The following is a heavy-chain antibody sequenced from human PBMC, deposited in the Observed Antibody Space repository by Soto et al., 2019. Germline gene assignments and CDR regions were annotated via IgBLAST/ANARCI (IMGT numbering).Heavy chain of an antibody. CDR1: GGSISSCGYY. CDR3: ASANVGHRSRGGMDI. CDR2: IYYSGST. V-gene: IGHV4-31*03. Sequence: SETLSLTCTVSGGSISSCGYYWNWIRQHPGKGLEWIGYIYYSGSTYYTPSLKSRLTISVETSNNQYSLKPPSVNVADTRLYYCASANVGHRSRGGMDIGCQGTRVTVSS. J-gene: IGHJ6*02. D-gene: IGHD2-8*01.